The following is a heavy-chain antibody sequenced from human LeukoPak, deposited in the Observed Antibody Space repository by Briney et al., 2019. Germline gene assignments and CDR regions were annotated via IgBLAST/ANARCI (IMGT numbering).Heavy chain of an antibody. CDR2: ISRDGSEK. D-gene: IGHD2-15*01. J-gene: IGHJ4*02. Sequence: PGGSLRLSCAASGFTFSNFWMSWVRQAPGKGLEWVANISRDGSEKNYVDSVKGRFTISRDNAKNSLYLQMDSLRAEDTAVYYCATKATPARANPFDYGGQGTLATVSS. V-gene: IGHV3-7*01. CDR3: ATKATPARANPFDY. CDR1: GFTFSNFW.